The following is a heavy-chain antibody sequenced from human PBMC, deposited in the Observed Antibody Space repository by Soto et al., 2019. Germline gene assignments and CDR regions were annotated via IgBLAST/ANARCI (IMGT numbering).Heavy chain of an antibody. Sequence: GGSLRLSCAASGFTFSSYWMHWVRQTPGKGLVWVSRINSDGSTTTYADSVKGRFTTSRDNAKNTLYLQMNSLRAEDTALYYCASGNGHGFDIWGQGTMVT. V-gene: IGHV3-74*01. D-gene: IGHD2-8*01. J-gene: IGHJ3*02. CDR1: GFTFSSYW. CDR2: INSDGSTT. CDR3: ASGNGHGFDI.